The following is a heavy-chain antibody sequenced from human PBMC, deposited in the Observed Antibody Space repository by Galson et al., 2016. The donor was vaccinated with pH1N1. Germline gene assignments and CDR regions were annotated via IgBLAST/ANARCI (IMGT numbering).Heavy chain of an antibody. CDR3: ARAYYDPLTRFSGAFDY. CDR2: ISSGGNTM. D-gene: IGHD3-9*01. CDR1: GFTFDSHE. V-gene: IGHV3-48*03. J-gene: IGHJ4*01. Sequence: LRLSCAVSGFTFDSHEMNWVRQAPGKGLEWVASISSGGNTMFYADSVKGRFIISRDNAKNSLYLQMNSLRVEDTAVYYCARAYYDPLTRFSGAFDYWGHGTLVTVSS.